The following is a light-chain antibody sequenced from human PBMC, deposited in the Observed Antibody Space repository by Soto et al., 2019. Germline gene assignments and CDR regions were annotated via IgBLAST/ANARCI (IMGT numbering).Light chain of an antibody. J-gene: IGLJ3*02. CDR1: NTDVGGYNY. Sequence: QSALTQPASVSGSPGQSITVSCTGTNTDVGGYNYVSWYQHRPGKAPRLMIYEVRNRLSGVSKRFSGSKSGNTASLSISGLQSEDEADYYCTSYTPTGALVFGSGTKLTVL. V-gene: IGLV2-14*01. CDR3: TSYTPTGALV. CDR2: EVR.